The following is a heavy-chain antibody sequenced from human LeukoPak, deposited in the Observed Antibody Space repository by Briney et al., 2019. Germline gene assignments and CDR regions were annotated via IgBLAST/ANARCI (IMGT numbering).Heavy chain of an antibody. Sequence: PGGSLRFSCATPRFTFSSYGMHGVRQAPGKGREGVAFIKYDGSNEYYADPVKGRFTISRDNSRNTLYLQMNSLRAEDTAVYYCAKDGGAYCGGDCYSGYWGQGTLVTVSS. J-gene: IGHJ4*02. CDR2: IKYDGSNE. V-gene: IGHV3-30*02. D-gene: IGHD2-21*01. CDR3: AKDGGAYCGGDCYSGY. CDR1: RFTFSSYG.